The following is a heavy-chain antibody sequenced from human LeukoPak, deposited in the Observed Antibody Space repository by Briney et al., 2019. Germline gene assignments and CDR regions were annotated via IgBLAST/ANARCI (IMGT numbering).Heavy chain of an antibody. CDR3: ARGRWSSGWYRNWYFDL. V-gene: IGHV4-34*01. CDR1: GGSISTTAHY. Sequence: ASETLSLTCTVSGGSISTTAHYWSWIRQPPGKGLEWIGEINHSGSTNYNPSLKSRVTISVDTSKNQFSLKLSSVTAADTAVYYCARGRWSSGWYRNWYFDLWGRGTLVTVSS. CDR2: INHSGST. J-gene: IGHJ2*01. D-gene: IGHD6-19*01.